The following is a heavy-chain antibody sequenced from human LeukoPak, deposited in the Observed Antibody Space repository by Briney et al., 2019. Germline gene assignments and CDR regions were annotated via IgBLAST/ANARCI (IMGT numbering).Heavy chain of an antibody. CDR2: INPKSGDT. V-gene: IGHV1-2*02. J-gene: IGHJ4*02. Sequence: ASVKVSCKASGYTFTDYYLHWVRQAPGQGPEWMGWINPKSGDTKYAQKFQGRVTMTRDSSISTDYMEVSRLRSDDTAVYYCARDGESSGSDDFDYWGQGTLVTVSS. CDR1: GYTFTDYY. CDR3: ARDGESSGSDDFDY. D-gene: IGHD1-26*01.